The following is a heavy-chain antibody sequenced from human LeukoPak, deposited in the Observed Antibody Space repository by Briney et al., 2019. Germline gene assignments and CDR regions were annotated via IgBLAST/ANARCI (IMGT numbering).Heavy chain of an antibody. CDR2: IIPIFGTA. V-gene: IGHV1-69*01. Sequence: ASVKVSCKASGGTFSSYAISWVRQAPGQGLEWMGGIIPIFGTANYAQKFQGRVTITADESTSTAYMELSSLRSEDTAVYYCAREGKMATPYYYYYYMDVWGKGTTVTVSS. J-gene: IGHJ6*03. CDR3: AREGKMATPYYYYYYMDV. D-gene: IGHD5-24*01. CDR1: GGTFSSYA.